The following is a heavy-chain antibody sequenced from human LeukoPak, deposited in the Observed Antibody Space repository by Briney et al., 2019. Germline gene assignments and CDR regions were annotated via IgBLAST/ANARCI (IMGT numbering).Heavy chain of an antibody. CDR2: IIPIFGTA. CDR3: ARVTEWELLGDAFDI. J-gene: IGHJ3*02. Sequence: GASVKVSCKASGGTFSSYAISWVQQAPGQGLEWMGGIIPIFGTANYAQKFQGRVTITTDESTSTAYMELSSLRSEDTAVYYCARVTEWELLGDAFDIWGQGTMVTVSS. V-gene: IGHV1-69*05. D-gene: IGHD1-26*01. CDR1: GGTFSSYA.